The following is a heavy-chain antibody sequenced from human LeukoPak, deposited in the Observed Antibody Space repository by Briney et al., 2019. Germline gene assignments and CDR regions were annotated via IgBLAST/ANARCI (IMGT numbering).Heavy chain of an antibody. D-gene: IGHD2-2*01. Sequence: SVKVSCTASGGTSSSYAPSWVPQAPGQGLEWMGRIIPIFGTANYAQKFQGRVTITADKSTSTAYMELSRLRSEDTAVYYCAREGSGRITSCLNCFDPWGQGTLVTVSS. CDR3: AREGSGRITSCLNCFDP. V-gene: IGHV1-69*06. CDR2: IIPIFGTA. J-gene: IGHJ5*02. CDR1: GGTSSSYA.